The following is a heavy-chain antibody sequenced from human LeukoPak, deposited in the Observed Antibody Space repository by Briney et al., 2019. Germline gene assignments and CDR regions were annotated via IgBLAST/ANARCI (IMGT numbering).Heavy chain of an antibody. CDR2: INPSGGST. V-gene: IGHV1-46*03. CDR1: GYTFTSYY. D-gene: IGHD3-3*01. J-gene: IGHJ6*03. CDR3: ARGMGFWSGRKRDYYMDV. Sequence: APVKVSCKASGYTFTSYYMHWVRQAPGQGLEWMGIINPSGGSTSYAQKFQGRVTMTRDTSTSTVYMELSSLRSEDTAVYYCARGMGFWSGRKRDYYMDVWGKGTTVTVSS.